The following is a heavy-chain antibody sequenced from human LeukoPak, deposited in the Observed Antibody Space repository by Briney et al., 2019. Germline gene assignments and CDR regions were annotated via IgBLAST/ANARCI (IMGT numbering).Heavy chain of an antibody. D-gene: IGHD5-18*01. CDR3: ARDIRWSTAMVLDGMDV. CDR1: GYTFTGYY. V-gene: IGHV1-2*02. Sequence: ASVKVSCKASGYTFTGYYMHWVRQAPGQGLEWMGWINPNSGGTNYAQKFQGRVTMTRDTSISTAYMELSRLRSDDTAVYYCARDIRWSTAMVLDGMDVWGQGTTVTVSS. J-gene: IGHJ6*02. CDR2: INPNSGGT.